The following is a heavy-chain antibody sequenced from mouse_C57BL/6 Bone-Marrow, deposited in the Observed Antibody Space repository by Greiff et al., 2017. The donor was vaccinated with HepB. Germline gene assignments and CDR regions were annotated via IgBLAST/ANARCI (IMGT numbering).Heavy chain of an antibody. Sequence: VQLQQSGAELARPGASVKLSCKASGYTFTSYGISWVKQRTGQGLEWIGEIYPRSGNTYYNEKFKGKATLTADKSSSTAYMELRSLTSEDSAVYFCARVSVVEDYFDYWGQGTTLTVSS. V-gene: IGHV1-81*01. D-gene: IGHD1-1*01. J-gene: IGHJ2*01. CDR2: IYPRSGNT. CDR1: GYTFTSYG. CDR3: ARVSVVEDYFDY.